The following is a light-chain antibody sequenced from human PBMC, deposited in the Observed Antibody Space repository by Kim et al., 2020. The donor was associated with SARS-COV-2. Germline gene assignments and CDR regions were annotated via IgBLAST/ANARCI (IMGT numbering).Light chain of an antibody. J-gene: IGLJ2*01. V-gene: IGLV3-19*01. Sequence: ALGQTVRITCQGDSLRSYYASWYQQKPGQAPVLVIYGKNNRPSGIPDRFSGSSSGNTASLTITGAQAEDEADDYSNSRDSSGNHVVFGGGTQLTVL. CDR3: NSRDSSGNHVV. CDR1: SLRSYY. CDR2: GKN.